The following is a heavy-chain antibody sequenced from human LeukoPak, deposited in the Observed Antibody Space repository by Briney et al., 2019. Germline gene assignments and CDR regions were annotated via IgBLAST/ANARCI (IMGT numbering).Heavy chain of an antibody. D-gene: IGHD2-8*01. CDR1: GGAISTYY. V-gene: IGHV4-59*01. J-gene: IGHJ4*02. CDR2: VYYSGNT. Sequence: KPSETLSLTRIVSGGAISTYYWSWIRQPPGKRLEWIGYVYYSGNTNYNPSLKSRVTISIDTSKNQFSLKLSSVTAADTAVYYCARVGNGHFDYWGQGTLVTVSS. CDR3: ARVGNGHFDY.